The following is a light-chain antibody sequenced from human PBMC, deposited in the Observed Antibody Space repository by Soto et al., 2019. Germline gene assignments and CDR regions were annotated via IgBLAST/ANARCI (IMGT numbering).Light chain of an antibody. J-gene: IGKJ4*01. V-gene: IGKV3-15*01. CDR2: GAS. Sequence: EIVMTQSPATLSVSPGERATLSCRATQSVSTKLAWYQQKPGQAPRLLIYGASTRATGIPARFSGSGSGTDFTLIISSLQSEDFAVYYCQQYSSWPLTFGGGTKVEIK. CDR1: QSVSTK. CDR3: QQYSSWPLT.